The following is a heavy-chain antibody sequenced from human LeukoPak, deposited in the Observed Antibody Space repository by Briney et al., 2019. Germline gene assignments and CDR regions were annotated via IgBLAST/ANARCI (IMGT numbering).Heavy chain of an antibody. J-gene: IGHJ4*02. Sequence: GGSLRLSCAASGLTFSSYAMSRVRQAPGKGLEWVSAISGSGGSTYYADSVKGRFTIPRDNSKNTLYLQMNSLRAEDTAVYYCARGGPIYCSGDSCYPGDYWGQGTLVTVSS. CDR3: ARGGPIYCSGDSCYPGDY. CDR1: GLTFSSYA. D-gene: IGHD2-15*01. CDR2: ISGSGGST. V-gene: IGHV3-23*01.